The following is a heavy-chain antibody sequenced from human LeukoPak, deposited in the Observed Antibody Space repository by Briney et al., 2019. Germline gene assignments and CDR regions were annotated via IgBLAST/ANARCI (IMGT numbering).Heavy chain of an antibody. CDR3: ARDVYYGSGAVDY. J-gene: IGHJ4*02. V-gene: IGHV3-74*01. Sequence: PGGSLRLSCAASGFTFSSYWMHWVRQAPGKGLVWVSRINSDGSSTSYADSVKGRFTISRDNAKNSLYLQMNSLRAEDTAVYYCARDVYYGSGAVDYWGQGTLVTVSS. D-gene: IGHD3-10*01. CDR1: GFTFSSYW. CDR2: INSDGSST.